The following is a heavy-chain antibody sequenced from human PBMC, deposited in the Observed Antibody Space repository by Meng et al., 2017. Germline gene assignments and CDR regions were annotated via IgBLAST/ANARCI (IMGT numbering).Heavy chain of an antibody. J-gene: IGHJ1*01. CDR3: AQTTVTTYSEYFQH. CDR1: GNSFTSDG. CDR2: ISTYNGNT. Sequence: VELVHAGDGVKKPRGVVMASFKAAGNSFTSDGISWVRQDAGQGLEWMGSISTYNGNTNYAQKLQSRVTMTTDTSTSTAYMELRSLRSDDTAVYYCAQTTVTTYSEYFQHWGQGTLVTVSS. V-gene: IGHV1-18*01. D-gene: IGHD4-11*01.